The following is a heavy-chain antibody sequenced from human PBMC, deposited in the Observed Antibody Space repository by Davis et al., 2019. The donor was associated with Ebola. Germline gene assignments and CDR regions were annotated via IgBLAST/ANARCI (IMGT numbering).Heavy chain of an antibody. CDR2: GTSADT. CDR3: AKDTSNIWFDI. D-gene: IGHD1-26*01. V-gene: IGHV3-23*01. CDR1: GFIFSTYV. J-gene: IGHJ3*02. Sequence: GGSLRLSCSASGFIFSTYVMSWVRQAPGKGLEWVSTYGTSADTYYADSVKGRFTISRDKSKNTLYLQMNGLRVEDTAIYYCAKDTSNIWFDIWGQGTMVTVSS.